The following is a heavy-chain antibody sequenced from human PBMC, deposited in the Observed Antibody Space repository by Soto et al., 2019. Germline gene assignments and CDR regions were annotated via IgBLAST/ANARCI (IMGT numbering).Heavy chain of an antibody. J-gene: IGHJ3*02. D-gene: IGHD3-22*01. CDR3: ARDRWYYYDSSGYYDAFDI. CDR2: ISYDGSNK. V-gene: IGHV3-30*04. CDR1: GFTFSSYA. Sequence: GGSLRLSCAASGFTFSSYAMHWVRQAPGKGLELVAVISYDGSNKYYADSVKGRFTISRDNSKNTLYLQMNSLRAEDTAVYYCARDRWYYYDSSGYYDAFDIWGQGTMVTVSS.